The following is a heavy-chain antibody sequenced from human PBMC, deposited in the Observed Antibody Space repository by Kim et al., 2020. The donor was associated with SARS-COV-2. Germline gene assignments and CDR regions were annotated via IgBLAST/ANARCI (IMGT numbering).Heavy chain of an antibody. V-gene: IGHV3-23*01. Sequence: KGRFTISRDNSKDTLYLQMNSLRAEDTAVYYCAEAAMRVRGVSITCQDYWGQGTLVTVSS. J-gene: IGHJ4*02. D-gene: IGHD3-10*01. CDR3: AEAAMRVRGVSITCQDY.